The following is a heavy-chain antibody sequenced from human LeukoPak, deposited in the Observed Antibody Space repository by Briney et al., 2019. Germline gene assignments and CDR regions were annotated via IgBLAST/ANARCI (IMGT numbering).Heavy chain of an antibody. V-gene: IGHV3-48*02. Sequence: PGGSLRLSCAASGFTFSSYSMNWVRQAPGEGLEWVSYISISTSTIYYYADSVKGRFTISRDDAMNSLYLQMNSLRDEDTAVYYCARDLCSGGICYSGYDACDFWGQGTMVTVSS. CDR1: GFTFSSYS. CDR2: ISISTSTI. CDR3: ARDLCSGGICYSGYDACDF. D-gene: IGHD2-15*01. J-gene: IGHJ3*01.